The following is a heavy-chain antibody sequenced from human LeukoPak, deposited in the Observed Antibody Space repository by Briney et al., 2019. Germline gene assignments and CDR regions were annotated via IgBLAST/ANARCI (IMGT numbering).Heavy chain of an antibody. J-gene: IGHJ5*02. CDR1: GYTFTGYY. V-gene: IGHV1-2*02. CDR2: INPNSGGT. CDR3: ARVSVAGYSSSWSRFDP. Sequence: EASVTVSCKASGYTFTGYYMHWVRQAPGQGLEWMGWINPNSGGTNYVQKFQGRVTMTRDTSISTAYMELSRLRSDDTAVYYCARVSVAGYSSSWSRFDPWGQGTLVTVSS. D-gene: IGHD6-13*01.